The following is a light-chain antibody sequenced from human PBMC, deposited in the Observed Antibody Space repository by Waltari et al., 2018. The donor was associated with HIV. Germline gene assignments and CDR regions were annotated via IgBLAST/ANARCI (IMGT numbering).Light chain of an antibody. CDR1: QGISSW. V-gene: IGKV1-12*01. Sequence: DIQMTQSPSSVSASVRDRVTLTCRARQGISSWLAWYQQKPGKAPKLLMYAASTLLSGVPSRFSGSGSGTDFTLTIRGLQPEDSATYYCQQADSHPWTFGQGTRVEIK. CDR3: QQADSHPWT. J-gene: IGKJ1*01. CDR2: AAS.